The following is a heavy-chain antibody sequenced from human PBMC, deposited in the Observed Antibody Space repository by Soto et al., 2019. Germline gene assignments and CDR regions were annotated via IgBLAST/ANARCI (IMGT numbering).Heavy chain of an antibody. D-gene: IGHD3-3*01. V-gene: IGHV3-33*01. J-gene: IGHJ4*02. Sequence: QVQLVESGGGVVQPGKSLRLSCTTSGFTFSSYAMHWVRQAPGKGLEWVAVLWYDGSNIQYADSVKGRFTISRDNSKSTVYLQMDSLRAEDTAVYYCARDVNDFWSGYLYCGQGTLVTVSS. CDR2: LWYDGSNI. CDR3: ARDVNDFWSGYLY. CDR1: GFTFSSYA.